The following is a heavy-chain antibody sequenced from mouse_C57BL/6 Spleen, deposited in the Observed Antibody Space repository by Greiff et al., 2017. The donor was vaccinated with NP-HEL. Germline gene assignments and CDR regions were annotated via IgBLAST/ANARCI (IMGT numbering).Heavy chain of an antibody. CDR2: IRSKSSNYAT. J-gene: IGHJ4*01. Sequence: EVQVVESDGGLVQPKGSLKLSCAASGFTFNTYAMHWVRQAPGKGVEWVARIRSKSSNYATYYADSVKDRFTISRDDSQSMLYLQMNNLKTEDTAMYYCVRDQDYGRSMDYWGQGTSVTVSS. CDR1: GFTFNTYA. D-gene: IGHD1-1*01. CDR3: VRDQDYGRSMDY. V-gene: IGHV10-3*01.